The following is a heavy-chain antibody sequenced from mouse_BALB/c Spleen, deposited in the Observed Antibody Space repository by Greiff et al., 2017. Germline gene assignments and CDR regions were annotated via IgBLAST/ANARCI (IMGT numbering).Heavy chain of an antibody. CDR3: AYYDGSSYAMDY. V-gene: IGHV14-3*02. Sequence: EVQLQQSGAELVKPGASVKLSCTASGFNIKDTYMHWVKQRPEQGLEWIGRIDPANGNTKYDQKFQGKATITADTSSNTAYLQLSSLTSEDTAVYYCAYYDGSSYAMDYWGQGTSVTVSS. D-gene: IGHD1-1*01. CDR1: GFNIKDTY. J-gene: IGHJ4*01. CDR2: IDPANGNT.